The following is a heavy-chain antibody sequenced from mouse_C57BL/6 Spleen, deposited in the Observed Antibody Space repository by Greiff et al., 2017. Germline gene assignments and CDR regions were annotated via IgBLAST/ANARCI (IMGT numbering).Heavy chain of an antibody. J-gene: IGHJ2*01. CDR2: INPSNGGT. Sequence: VKLLQPGTELVKPGASVKLSCKASGYTFTSYWMHWVKQRPGQGLEWIGNINPSNGGTNYNEKFKSKATLTVDKSSSTAYMQLSSLTSEDSAVYYCARHPLYYYGSTFDYWGQGTTLTVSS. D-gene: IGHD1-1*01. CDR1: GYTFTSYW. CDR3: ARHPLYYYGSTFDY. V-gene: IGHV1-53*01.